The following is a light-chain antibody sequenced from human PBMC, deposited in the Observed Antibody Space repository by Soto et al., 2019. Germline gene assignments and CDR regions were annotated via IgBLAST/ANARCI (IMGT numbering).Light chain of an antibody. CDR2: KAS. J-gene: IGKJ2*01. V-gene: IGKV1-5*03. CDR1: QTISSW. Sequence: DIQMTQSPSSLSASIGDRVTITCRASQTISSWLAWYQQKPGKAPKLLIYKASTLKSGVPSRFSGSGSGTEFTLTISSLQPDDFATYYCQHYYSYPEAFGQGTKLEIK. CDR3: QHYYSYPEA.